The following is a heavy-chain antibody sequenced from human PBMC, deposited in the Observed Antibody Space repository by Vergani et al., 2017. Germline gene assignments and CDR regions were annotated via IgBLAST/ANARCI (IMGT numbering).Heavy chain of an antibody. Sequence: VQLVESGGGLVKPGGSLRLSCAASGFTFSSYGMHWVRQAPGKGLEWVAVIWYDGSNKYYADSVKGRFTISRDNSKNTLYLQMNSLRAEDTAVYYCARATSYGDYGPAFDIWGQGTMVTVSS. V-gene: IGHV3-33*01. CDR1: GFTFSSYG. CDR3: ARATSYGDYGPAFDI. CDR2: IWYDGSNK. D-gene: IGHD4-17*01. J-gene: IGHJ3*02.